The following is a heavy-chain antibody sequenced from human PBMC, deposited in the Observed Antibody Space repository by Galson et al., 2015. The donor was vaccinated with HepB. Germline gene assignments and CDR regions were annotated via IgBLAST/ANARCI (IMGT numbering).Heavy chain of an antibody. CDR2: ICGYHVNV. D-gene: IGHD5-24*01. J-gene: IGHJ4*02. Sequence: SVKVSCKASGYTFSRFSISWLRQAPGQRLEWMGWICGYHVNVRYAPKFQGRLTMTTDTSTSTVHLDLRSLGSDDSAGYYCARGGLATIGGPTFDYWGQGTLVTVSS. CDR3: ARGGLATIGGPTFDY. V-gene: IGHV1-18*01. CDR1: GYTFSRFS.